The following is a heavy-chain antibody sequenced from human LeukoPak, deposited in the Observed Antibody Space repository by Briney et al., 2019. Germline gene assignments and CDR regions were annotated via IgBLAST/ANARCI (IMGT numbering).Heavy chain of an antibody. CDR2: IRYDGSNK. CDR3: ARGLDNYGSGSSD. Sequence: GGSLRLSCAASGFTFSSYGMHWVRQAPGKGLEWVAFIRYDGSNKYYADSVKGRFTISRDNAKNSLYLQMNSLRAEDTAVYYCARGLDNYGSGSSDWGQGTLVTVSS. D-gene: IGHD3-10*01. CDR1: GFTFSSYG. V-gene: IGHV3-30*02. J-gene: IGHJ4*02.